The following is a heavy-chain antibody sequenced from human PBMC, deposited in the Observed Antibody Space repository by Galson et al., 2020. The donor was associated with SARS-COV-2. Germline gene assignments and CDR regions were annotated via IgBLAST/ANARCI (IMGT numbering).Heavy chain of an antibody. CDR3: ARSQSVGYLDWSSLRRSNWFDP. CDR1: GGSFNSYY. D-gene: IGHD3-9*01. CDR2: INHRGNT. Sequence: SETLSLTCGVYGGSFNSYYWSWVRQAPGKGLEWIGEINHRGNTNYNPSLKSRVTISVDTSKNQFSLKVNYVTAADTAVYYCARSQSVGYLDWSSLRRSNWFDPWGQGTLVTVSS. J-gene: IGHJ5*02. V-gene: IGHV4-34*01.